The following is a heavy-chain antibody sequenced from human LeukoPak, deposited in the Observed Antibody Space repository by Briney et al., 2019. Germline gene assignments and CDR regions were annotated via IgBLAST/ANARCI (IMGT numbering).Heavy chain of an antibody. CDR3: ARDLREGYYDSSGYFTP. CDR1: GGTFSSYA. D-gene: IGHD3-22*01. J-gene: IGHJ5*02. Sequence: GASVKVSCKASGGTFSSYAISWVRQAPGQGLEWMGRIIPILGIANYAQKFQGRVTITADKSTSTAYMELSSLRSEDTAVYYCARDLREGYYDSSGYFTPWGQGTLVTVSS. V-gene: IGHV1-69*04. CDR2: IIPILGIA.